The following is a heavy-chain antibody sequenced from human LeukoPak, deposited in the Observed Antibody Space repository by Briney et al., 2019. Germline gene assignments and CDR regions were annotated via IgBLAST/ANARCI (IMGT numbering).Heavy chain of an antibody. J-gene: IGHJ4*02. CDR1: GFTFDDYA. CDR2: ISWNSGSI. Sequence: GGSLRLSCAASGFTFDDYAMHWVRQAPGKGLEWVSGISWNSGSIGYADSVKGRFTISRDNAKNSLYLQMNSLRAEDTALYYCAKVTYGDVGFDYWGQGTLVTVSS. V-gene: IGHV3-9*01. CDR3: AKVTYGDVGFDY. D-gene: IGHD4-17*01.